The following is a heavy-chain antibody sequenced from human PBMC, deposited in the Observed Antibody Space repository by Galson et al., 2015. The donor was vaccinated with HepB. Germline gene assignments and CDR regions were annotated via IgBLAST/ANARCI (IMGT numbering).Heavy chain of an antibody. CDR3: ARGAPTVTTGGYYFDY. CDR2: INWNGGST. CDR1: GFTFDDYG. D-gene: IGHD4-17*01. Sequence: SLRLSCAASGFTFDDYGMSWVRQAPGKGLEWVSGINWNGGSTGYADSVKGRFTISRDNAKNSLYLQMNSLRAEDTALYYCARGAPTVTTGGYYFDYRGQGTLVTVSS. J-gene: IGHJ4*02. V-gene: IGHV3-20*04.